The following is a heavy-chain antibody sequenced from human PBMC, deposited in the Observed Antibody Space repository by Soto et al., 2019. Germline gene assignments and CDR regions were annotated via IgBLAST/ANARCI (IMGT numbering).Heavy chain of an antibody. D-gene: IGHD3-10*01. V-gene: IGHV4-59*01. CDR1: GGSISSYY. CDR3: VRDRSYYYGSGSRNYYYYGMDV. Sequence: KPSETLSLTCTVSGGSISSYYWSWIRQPPGKGLEWTGYIYYSGSTNYNPSLKSRVTISVDTSKNQFSLKLSSVTAADTAVYYCVRDRSYYYGSGSRNYYYYGMDVWGQGTTVTVSS. CDR2: IYYSGST. J-gene: IGHJ6*02.